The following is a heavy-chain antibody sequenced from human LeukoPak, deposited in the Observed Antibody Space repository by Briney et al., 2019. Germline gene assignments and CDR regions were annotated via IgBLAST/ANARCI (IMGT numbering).Heavy chain of an antibody. J-gene: IGHJ5*02. V-gene: IGHV1-69*04. Sequence: SVKVSCKASGGTFSSYAISWVRQAPGQGLEWMGRIIPILGIANYAQKFQGRVTITADKSTSTAYMELSSLRSEDTAVYYCAREEYCSGGSCYSSWFDPWGQGTLVTVSS. D-gene: IGHD2-15*01. CDR1: GGTFSSYA. CDR2: IIPILGIA. CDR3: AREEYCSGGSCYSSWFDP.